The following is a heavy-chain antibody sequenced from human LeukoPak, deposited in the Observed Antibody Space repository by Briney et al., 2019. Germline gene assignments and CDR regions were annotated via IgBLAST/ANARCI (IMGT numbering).Heavy chain of an antibody. Sequence: GGSLRLSCAASGFTFSSYAMHWVRQAPGKGLEWVAVISYDGSNKYYADSVQGRFTISRDNSKNTLYLQMNSLRAEDTAVYYCARGARYCSGGSCYPGAFDYWGQGTLVTVSS. J-gene: IGHJ4*02. V-gene: IGHV3-30*04. D-gene: IGHD2-15*01. CDR3: ARGARYCSGGSCYPGAFDY. CDR1: GFTFSSYA. CDR2: ISYDGSNK.